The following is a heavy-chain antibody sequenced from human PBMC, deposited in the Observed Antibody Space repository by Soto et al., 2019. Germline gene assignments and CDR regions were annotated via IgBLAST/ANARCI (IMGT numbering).Heavy chain of an antibody. CDR1: GGSISSGGCY. Sequence: QVQLQESGPGLVKPAQILSLTCTVSGGSISSGGCYWSWIRKHPGKGLEWIGYVYYSGSTYYSPSLKSRVTRSLDTSKNQFSLKLSSVTAADTAVYHCARERGPPARDPYYYDTRAGDCFDPWGQGTLVTVSS. V-gene: IGHV4-31*03. CDR2: VYYSGST. D-gene: IGHD3-22*01. J-gene: IGHJ5*02. CDR3: ARERGPPARDPYYYDTRAGDCFDP.